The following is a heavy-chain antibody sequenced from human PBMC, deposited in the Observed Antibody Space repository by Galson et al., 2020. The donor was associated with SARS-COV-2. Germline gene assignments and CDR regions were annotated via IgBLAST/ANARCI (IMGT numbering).Heavy chain of an antibody. CDR1: GFPFSSHA. CDR2: IFFDGSDK. V-gene: IGHV3-33*01. J-gene: IGHJ4*02. D-gene: IGHD6-19*01. Sequence: GGSLRLSWAPYGFPFSSHAMHWARQAPGKGLEWVAQIFFDGSDKYYGDSVKGRFTISRDSSKNTVYLQMNNLRADDTAVYYCARDGQTSSGWAFDYWGQGTLVTVSS. CDR3: ARDGQTSSGWAFDY.